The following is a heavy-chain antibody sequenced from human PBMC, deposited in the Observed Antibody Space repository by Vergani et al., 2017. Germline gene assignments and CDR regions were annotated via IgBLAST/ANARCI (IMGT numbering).Heavy chain of an antibody. J-gene: IGHJ4*02. D-gene: IGHD1-26*01. V-gene: IGHV6-1*01. CDR3: AGGSWGKFDY. CDR2: TYYRSKWYN. Sequence: QVQLQQSGPGLVKPSQTLSLTCAISGDSVSSSSVTWNWIRQSPSRGLEWLGRTYYRSKWYNEYAVSVRSLIIINPDTSKNQVSLQLDSVTPEDTAVYYCAGGSWGKFDYWGQGTLVTVSS. CDR1: GDSVSSSSVT.